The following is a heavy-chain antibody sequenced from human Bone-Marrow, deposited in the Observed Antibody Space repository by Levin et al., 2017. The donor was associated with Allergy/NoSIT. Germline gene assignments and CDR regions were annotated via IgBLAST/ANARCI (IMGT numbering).Heavy chain of an antibody. CDR3: AKSSGTSNYYFDY. CDR1: GFTFSSYA. CDR2: IDSTGDAT. D-gene: IGHD4/OR15-4a*01. J-gene: IGHJ4*02. V-gene: IGHV3-23*05. Sequence: SCAASGFTFSSYAMSWVRQAPGKGLECVSSIDSTGDATYYVDSVKGRFTISRDNSKNTLYLRVNSLTAEDTAVYYCAKSSGTSNYYFDYWGQGTLVAVSS.